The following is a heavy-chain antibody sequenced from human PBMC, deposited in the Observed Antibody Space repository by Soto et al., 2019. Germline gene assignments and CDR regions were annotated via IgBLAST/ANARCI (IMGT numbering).Heavy chain of an antibody. V-gene: IGHV3-23*01. Sequence: PGGSIGLSCAASGVTFSSYAMSWSRQTPRKGLEWDSGISGSGDSTKYADSVKGRFTISRDNAKNSLYLQMNSLRAEDTAVYYCARHPERKAQIGWFDSWGQGILVTVS. J-gene: IGHJ5*01. CDR2: ISGSGDST. CDR1: GVTFSSYA. D-gene: IGHD1-1*01. CDR3: ARHPERKAQIGWFDS.